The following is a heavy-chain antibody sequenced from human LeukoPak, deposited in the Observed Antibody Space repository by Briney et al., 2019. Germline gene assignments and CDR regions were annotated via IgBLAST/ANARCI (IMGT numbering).Heavy chain of an antibody. CDR1: GGSISSDDYY. CDR2: IYYSGST. J-gene: IGHJ6*02. V-gene: IGHV4-30-4*01. D-gene: IGHD2-21*01. CDR3: ARVVVASNMDA. Sequence: PSETLSLTCTVSGGSISSDDYYWSWIRQPPGKGLEWIGYIYYSGSTYYNPSLKSRVTISLDTSEKQFSLKVNSVTAADTAVYYCARVVVASNMDAWGQGTTVTVSS.